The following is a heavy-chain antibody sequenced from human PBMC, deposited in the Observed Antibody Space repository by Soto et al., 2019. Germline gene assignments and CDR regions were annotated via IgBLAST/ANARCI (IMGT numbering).Heavy chain of an antibody. J-gene: IGHJ6*02. CDR2: IDPSDAYT. V-gene: IGHV5-10-1*01. CDR3: ARRYCISTSCPSNYYAMDV. CDR1: GYSFSSYW. D-gene: IGHD2-2*01. Sequence: GESLKISCKGFGYSFSSYWISWVRQMPGKGLEWMGRIDPSDAYTNYSPSFQGHVTISTDKSISTAYLQWSSLRASDTAMYYCARRYCISTSCPSNYYAMDVWGQGTTVTVSS.